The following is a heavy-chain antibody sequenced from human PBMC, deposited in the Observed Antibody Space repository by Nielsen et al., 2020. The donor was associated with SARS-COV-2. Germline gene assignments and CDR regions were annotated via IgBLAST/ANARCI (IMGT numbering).Heavy chain of an antibody. CDR1: GFTFSNAW. V-gene: IGHV3-15*01. CDR3: AKEDYYGSGSFPDGMDV. J-gene: IGHJ6*02. Sequence: GGSLRLSCAASGFTFSNAWMTWVRQAPGKGLEWIGRIKSKTDGGTTDYAAPVKGRFTVSRDDSKNTLYLQMNSLRAEDTAVYYCAKEDYYGSGSFPDGMDVWGQGTTVTVSS. D-gene: IGHD3-10*01. CDR2: IKSKTDGGTT.